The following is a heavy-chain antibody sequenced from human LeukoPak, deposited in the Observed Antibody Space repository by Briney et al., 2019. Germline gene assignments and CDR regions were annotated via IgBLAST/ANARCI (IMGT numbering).Heavy chain of an antibody. CDR1: GFTFSDYY. CDR3: AKTGVVVAATVGYYFDY. Sequence: GGSLRLSCAASGFTFSDYYMSWIRQAPGKGLEWVSYISSSGSTIYYADSVKGRFTISRDNSKNTLYLQMNSLRAEDTAVYYCAKTGVVVAATVGYYFDYWGQGTLVTVSS. CDR2: ISSSGSTI. V-gene: IGHV3-11*01. D-gene: IGHD2-15*01. J-gene: IGHJ4*02.